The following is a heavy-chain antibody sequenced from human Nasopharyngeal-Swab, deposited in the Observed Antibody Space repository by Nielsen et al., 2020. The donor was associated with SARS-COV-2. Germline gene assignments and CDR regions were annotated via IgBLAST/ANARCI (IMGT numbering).Heavy chain of an antibody. CDR2: ISAYNGNT. CDR1: GYTFTSYG. Sequence: ASVKVSCKASGYTFTSYGISWVRQAPGQGLEWMGWISAYNGNTNYAQKLQGRVTMTRNTSISTAYMELSSLRSEDTAVYYCARGGMSGSYYGVDYWGQGTLVTVSS. CDR3: ARGGMSGSYYGVDY. J-gene: IGHJ4*02. V-gene: IGHV1-18*04. D-gene: IGHD1-26*01.